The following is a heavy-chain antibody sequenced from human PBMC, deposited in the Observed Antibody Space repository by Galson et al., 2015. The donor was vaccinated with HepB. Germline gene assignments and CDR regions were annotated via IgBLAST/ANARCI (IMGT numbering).Heavy chain of an antibody. J-gene: IGHJ4*02. CDR2: IYYSGST. V-gene: IGHV4-59*08. CDR1: GGSMNNYN. CDR3: ARQKGIMMPFDY. Sequence: QVQLQESGPGLVKPSETLSLTCSVSGGSMNNYNWTWIRQPPGKGLEWIGFIYYSGSTNYNPSLKSRVTISVDTSKNQFSLKLSSVTAADTAVYYCARQKGIMMPFDYWGQGTLVTVSS. D-gene: IGHD3-16*01.